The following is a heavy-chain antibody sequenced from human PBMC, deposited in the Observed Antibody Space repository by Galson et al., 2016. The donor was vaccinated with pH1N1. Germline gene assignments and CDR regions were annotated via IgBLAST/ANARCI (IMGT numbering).Heavy chain of an antibody. CDR1: GYSFTSQW. D-gene: IGHD4-17*01. CDR3: ARQYDFGDYRGDAFDI. Sequence: SGAEVKKPGESLKISCKASGYSFTSQWIAWVRQVPGKGLEWVGVVNPGGSTIRYSPPFQGQVTISSDKSINIAYLQWISLRASDTAMYYCARQYDFGDYRGDAFDIWDQGTVVIVSS. V-gene: IGHV5-51*03. J-gene: IGHJ3*02. CDR2: VNPGGSTI.